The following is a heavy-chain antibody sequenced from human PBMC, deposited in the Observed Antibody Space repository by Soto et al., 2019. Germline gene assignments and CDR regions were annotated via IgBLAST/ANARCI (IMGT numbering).Heavy chain of an antibody. V-gene: IGHV3-73*02. CDR2: IPSKINTYAT. Sequence: EVQLVESGGGSVQPGGSLKLSCAASGFTFSGSTIHWVRQTSGKGLEWVGRIPSKINTYATAYAASVKGRFTISGDDSKNTAYLQMNSLKIEDTAVYYCARQHLDVPVASAIDYWGQGTLVTVSS. CDR3: ARQHLDVPVASAIDY. D-gene: IGHD6-19*01. J-gene: IGHJ4*02. CDR1: GFTFSGST.